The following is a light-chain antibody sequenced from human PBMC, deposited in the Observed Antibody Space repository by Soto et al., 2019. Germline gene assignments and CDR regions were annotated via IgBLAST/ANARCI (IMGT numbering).Light chain of an antibody. CDR2: DAS. J-gene: IGKJ1*01. V-gene: IGKV3-20*01. Sequence: EIVLTQSPGTLSLSPGERATLSCRASQSVSSNYLAWYQQKPGQPPRLLISDASNRATGIPDRFSGSGSGTDFTLTISGLEPEDFAVYYCQHYGRSPPSWTFDQGTKVEIK. CDR1: QSVSSNY. CDR3: QHYGRSPPSWT.